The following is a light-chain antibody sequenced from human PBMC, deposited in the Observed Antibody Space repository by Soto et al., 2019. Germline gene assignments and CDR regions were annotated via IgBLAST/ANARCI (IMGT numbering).Light chain of an antibody. Sequence: QSVLTQPPSASGSPGQRVTISCSGSSSNIGSNTVNWYQQLPATAPKLLIYSNNHRPSGVPDRFSGVKSGTSAAPAISGRLSEDEADDYCAAWEDSRNGPVFGGGTKLTVL. CDR1: SSNIGSNT. V-gene: IGLV1-44*01. J-gene: IGLJ3*02. CDR2: SNN. CDR3: AAWEDSRNGPV.